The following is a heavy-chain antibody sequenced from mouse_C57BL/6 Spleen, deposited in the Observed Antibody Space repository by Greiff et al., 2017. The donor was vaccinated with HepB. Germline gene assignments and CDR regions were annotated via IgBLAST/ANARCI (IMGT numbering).Heavy chain of an antibody. CDR2: IYPRSGNT. CDR3: AYYYGSSPWVAY. Sequence: QVQLQQSGAELARPGASVKLSCKASGYTFTSYGISWVKQRTGQGLEWIGEIYPRSGNTYYNEKFKGKATLTADKSSSTAYMELRSLTSEDSAVYFCAYYYGSSPWVAYWGQGTLVTVSA. J-gene: IGHJ3*01. D-gene: IGHD1-1*01. CDR1: GYTFTSYG. V-gene: IGHV1-81*01.